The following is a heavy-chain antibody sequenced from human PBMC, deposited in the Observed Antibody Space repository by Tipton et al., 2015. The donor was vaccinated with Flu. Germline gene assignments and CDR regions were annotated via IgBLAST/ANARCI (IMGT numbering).Heavy chain of an antibody. D-gene: IGHD7-27*01. J-gene: IGHJ4*02. CDR2: IGTTSSYV. Sequence: SLRLSCAASGFTFSTYSMNWVRQAPGKGLEWVSSIGTTSSYVYYADSVKGRFTISRDNAKNSLYLQLNSLRAEDTALYYCATLTGDDYWGQGDLVTVSS. CDR1: GFTFSTYS. CDR3: ATLTGDDY. V-gene: IGHV3-21*01.